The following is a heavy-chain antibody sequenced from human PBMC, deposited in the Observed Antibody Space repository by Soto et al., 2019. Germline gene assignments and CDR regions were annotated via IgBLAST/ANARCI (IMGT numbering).Heavy chain of an antibody. CDR2: SSAYNGNT. V-gene: IGHV1-18*01. D-gene: IGHD3-10*01. Sequence: QVQLVQSGAEVKKPGASVKVSCKASGYTFTSSGISWVRQAPGQGLEWMGWSSAYNGNTTYAQKLQGRVTMTTDTSTSTAYKELRSLRSDDTAVYYCAREYYYGSGSYRNYYYYYMDVWGKGTTVTVSS. J-gene: IGHJ6*03. CDR1: GYTFTSSG. CDR3: AREYYYGSGSYRNYYYYYMDV.